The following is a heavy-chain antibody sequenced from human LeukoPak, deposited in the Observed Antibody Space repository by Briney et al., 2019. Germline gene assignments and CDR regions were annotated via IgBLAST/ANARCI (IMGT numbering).Heavy chain of an antibody. Sequence: PGRSLRLSCAASGFTFSSYGMHWVRQAPGKGLEWVAGLWYDGSNKYYADSVKGRFTTSRDNSKNTLYLQMNSLRADDTAVYYCAREKYYYDSSGSKVYAFDIWGQGTMVTVSS. D-gene: IGHD3-22*01. J-gene: IGHJ3*02. CDR2: LWYDGSNK. V-gene: IGHV3-33*01. CDR3: AREKYYYDSSGSKVYAFDI. CDR1: GFTFSSYG.